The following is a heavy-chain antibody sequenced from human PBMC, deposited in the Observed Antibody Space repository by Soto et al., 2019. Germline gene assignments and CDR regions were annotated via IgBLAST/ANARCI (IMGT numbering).Heavy chain of an antibody. CDR2: IYYSGST. Sequence: SETLSLTCTVSGGSISSYYWSWIRQPPGKGLEWIGYIYYSGSTNYNPSLKSRVTISVDTSKNQFSLKLSSVTAADTAVYYCARGAAYCSSTSCYPHGEFDPWGQGTLVTV. D-gene: IGHD2-2*01. CDR1: GGSISSYY. V-gene: IGHV4-59*01. CDR3: ARGAAYCSSTSCYPHGEFDP. J-gene: IGHJ5*02.